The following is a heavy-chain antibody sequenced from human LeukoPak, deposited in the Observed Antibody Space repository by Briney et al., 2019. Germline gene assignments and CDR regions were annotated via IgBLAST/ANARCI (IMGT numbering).Heavy chain of an antibody. D-gene: IGHD6-13*01. V-gene: IGHV1-18*01. CDR2: ISAYNGNT. CDR3: ARVHGSQQLAYYYFDY. Sequence: ASVTVSCKASGYTFTSYGISWVRQAPGQGLEWMGWISAYNGNTNYAQKLQGRVTMTTDTSTSTAYMELRSLRSDDTAVYYCARVHGSQQLAYYYFDYWGQGTLVTVSS. CDR1: GYTFTSYG. J-gene: IGHJ4*02.